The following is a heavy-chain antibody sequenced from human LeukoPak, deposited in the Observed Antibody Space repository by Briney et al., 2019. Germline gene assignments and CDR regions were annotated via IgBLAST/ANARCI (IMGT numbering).Heavy chain of an antibody. V-gene: IGHV4-34*01. Sequence: PSETLSLTCAVYGGSFSGYYWSWIRQPPGKGLEWIGEINHSGSTNYNPSLKSRVTISVDTSKNQFSLKLSSVTAADTAVYYCARHGGYDFIYYYYGMDVWGQGTTVTVSS. J-gene: IGHJ6*02. D-gene: IGHD5-12*01. CDR3: ARHGGYDFIYYYYGMDV. CDR2: INHSGST. CDR1: GGSFSGYY.